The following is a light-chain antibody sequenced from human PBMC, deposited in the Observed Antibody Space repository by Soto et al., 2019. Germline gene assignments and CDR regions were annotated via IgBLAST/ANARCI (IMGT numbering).Light chain of an antibody. CDR2: AAS. CDR1: QGINNY. CDR3: QQFNSYPHA. V-gene: IGKV1-9*01. J-gene: IGKJ4*01. Sequence: IELTQSPSSLSASVGDRVTITCRASQGINNYLAWYQQKPGEAPKILIYAASTLQSGVPSRFRGSGSGTDFTLTISNLQPEDFATYYCQQFNSYPHAFGGGTKVDI.